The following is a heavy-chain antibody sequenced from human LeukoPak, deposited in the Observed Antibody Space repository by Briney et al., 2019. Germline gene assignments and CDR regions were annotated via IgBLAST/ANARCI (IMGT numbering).Heavy chain of an antibody. J-gene: IGHJ5*02. CDR2: IYYSGST. D-gene: IGHD6-13*01. CDR3: ARGQQLYGNWFDP. Sequence: SQTLSLTCTVSGGSISSYYWSWIRQPPGKGLEWIGYIYYSGSTNYNPSLKSRVTISVDTSKNQFSLKLSSVTAADTAVYYCARGQQLYGNWFDPWGQGTLVTVSS. V-gene: IGHV4-59*01. CDR1: GGSISSYY.